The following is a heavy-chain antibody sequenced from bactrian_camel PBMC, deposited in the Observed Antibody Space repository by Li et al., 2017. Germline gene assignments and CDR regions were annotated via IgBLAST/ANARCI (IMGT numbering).Heavy chain of an antibody. CDR3: AIVWRSCSGGVPAPQAFDI. J-gene: IGHJ4*01. CDR1: GYTFNTY. D-gene: IGHD2*01. Sequence: DVQLVESGGGSALAGGSVRLSCAASGYTFNTYSWFRQAPGQEREGVASFDTLGTTSVAGRFTISKDNTKNTLYLQMNSLKPEDTAMYYCAIVWRSCSGGVPAPQAFDIWGQGTQVTVS. V-gene: IGHV3S42*01. CDR2: FDTLGTT.